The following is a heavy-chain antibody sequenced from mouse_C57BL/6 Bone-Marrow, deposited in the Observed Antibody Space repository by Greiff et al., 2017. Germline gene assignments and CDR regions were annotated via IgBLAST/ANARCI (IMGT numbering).Heavy chain of an antibody. CDR1: GFSFNTYA. V-gene: IGHV10-1*01. J-gene: IGHJ3*01. D-gene: IGHD1-1*01. Sequence: EVQRVESGGGLVQPTGSLKLSCAASGFSFNTYAMNWVRQAPGKGLEWVARLRSKSNNYATYSADSVKDRFTISRDDAESMLYLQMNNLKTEDTAMCYWVGSGAFWGQGTLVTVSA. CDR2: LRSKSNNYAT. CDR3: VGSGAF.